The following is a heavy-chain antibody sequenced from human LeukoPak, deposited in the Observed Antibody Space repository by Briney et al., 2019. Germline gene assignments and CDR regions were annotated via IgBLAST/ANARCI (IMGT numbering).Heavy chain of an antibody. V-gene: IGHV3-23*01. CDR2: ISGSGGST. Sequence: PGGSLRLSCAASGFTFSSYAMSWVRQAPGKGLEWVSAISGSGGSTYYADSVKGRFTISRDYSKNTLYLQMNSLRAEDTAVYYCAKDTGYCSGGSCYSRWFDPWGQGTLVTVSS. CDR1: GFTFSSYA. D-gene: IGHD2-15*01. CDR3: AKDTGYCSGGSCYSRWFDP. J-gene: IGHJ5*02.